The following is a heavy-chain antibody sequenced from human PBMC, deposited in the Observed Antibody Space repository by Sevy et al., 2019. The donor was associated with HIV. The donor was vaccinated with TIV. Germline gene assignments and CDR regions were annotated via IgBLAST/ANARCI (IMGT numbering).Heavy chain of an antibody. CDR2: IYSDGRT. Sequence: GGSLRLSCVVSGFSVSSNYMSWVRQAPGKGLEWVSNIYSDGRTYYADSVRGRFTISRDTAKNTVYLEMKSLRAEDTAGYDCTRGDIVLGEDNYYGMDVWGHGTTVTVSS. CDR1: GFSVSSNY. V-gene: IGHV3-53*01. J-gene: IGHJ6*02. CDR3: TRGDIVLGEDNYYGMDV. D-gene: IGHD2-15*01.